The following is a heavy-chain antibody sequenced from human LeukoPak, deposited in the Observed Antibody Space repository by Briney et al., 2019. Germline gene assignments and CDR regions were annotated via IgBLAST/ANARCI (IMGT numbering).Heavy chain of an antibody. V-gene: IGHV3-23*01. Sequence: PGGSLRLSCAGSGFSFSTYSMNWVRQAPGKGLEWVSGITGSGANTYYADSVKGRFTISRDNSKNTLYLRMNSLRAEDTAVYYCYYYDSSVFYPQTKIDYWGQGTLVTVSS. D-gene: IGHD3-22*01. CDR3: YYYDSSVFYPQTKIDY. CDR2: ITGSGANT. J-gene: IGHJ4*02. CDR1: GFSFSTYS.